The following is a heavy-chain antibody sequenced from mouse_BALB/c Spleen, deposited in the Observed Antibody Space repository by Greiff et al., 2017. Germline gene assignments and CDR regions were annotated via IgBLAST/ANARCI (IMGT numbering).Heavy chain of an antibody. CDR1: GFNIKDTY. J-gene: IGHJ4*01. D-gene: IGHD2-1*01. V-gene: IGHV14-3*02. Sequence: VQLQQSGAELVKPGASVKLSCTASGFNIKDTYMHWVKQRPEQGLEWIGRIDPANGNTKYDPKFQGKATITADTSSNTAYLQLSSLTSEDTAVYYCARWDGNYVGAMDYWGQGTSVTVAS. CDR2: IDPANGNT. CDR3: ARWDGNYVGAMDY.